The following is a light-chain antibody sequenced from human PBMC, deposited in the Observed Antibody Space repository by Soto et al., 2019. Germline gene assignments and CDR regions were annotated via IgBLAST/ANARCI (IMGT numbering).Light chain of an antibody. CDR3: SSHTSSSTWV. CDR2: EVS. Sequence: QSALTQPASVSGSPGQSITISCTGTSSDVGGYNYVSWYQQHPGKAPKLMIYEVSNRPSGVSNRFSGSKSGNTASLTVFGLQAEDEADYYCSSHTSSSTWVFGGGTKLTVL. CDR1: SSDVGGYNY. V-gene: IGLV2-14*01. J-gene: IGLJ3*02.